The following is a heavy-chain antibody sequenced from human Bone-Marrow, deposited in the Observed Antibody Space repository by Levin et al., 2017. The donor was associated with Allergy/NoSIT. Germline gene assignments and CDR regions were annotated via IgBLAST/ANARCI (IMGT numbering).Heavy chain of an antibody. CDR2: ISAYNGNT. D-gene: IGHD3-3*01. J-gene: IGHJ4*02. V-gene: IGHV1-18*01. CDR3: ARSHRYYDFWSGYYLFDY. CDR1: GYTFTSYG. Sequence: ASVKVSCKASGYTFTSYGISWVRQAPGQGLEWMGWISAYNGNTNYAQKLQGRVTMTTDTSTSTAYMELRSLRSDDTAVYYCARSHRYYDFWSGYYLFDYWGQGTLVTVSS.